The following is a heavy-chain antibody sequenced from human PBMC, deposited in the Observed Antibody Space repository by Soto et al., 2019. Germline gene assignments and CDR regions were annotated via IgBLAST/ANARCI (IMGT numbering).Heavy chain of an antibody. D-gene: IGHD5-12*01. Sequence: PSETLSLTCTVSGGSISSYYWSWIRQPPGKGLEWIGYIYYSGSTNYNPSLKSRVTISVDTSKNQFSLKLSSVTAADTAVYYCARYSGYDRGTDYWGQGTLVTVSS. CDR3: ARYSGYDRGTDY. J-gene: IGHJ4*02. CDR2: IYYSGST. CDR1: GGSISSYY. V-gene: IGHV4-59*01.